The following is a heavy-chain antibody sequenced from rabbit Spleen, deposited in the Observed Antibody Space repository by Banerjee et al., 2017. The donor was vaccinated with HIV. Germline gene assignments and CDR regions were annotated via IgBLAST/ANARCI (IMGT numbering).Heavy chain of an antibody. CDR1: GVSFSSSYR. CDR3: AREYTDNTYFGDYGLDL. J-gene: IGHJ6*01. Sequence: QSLEESGGDLVKPGASLTLTCTASGVSFSSSYRICWVRQAPGKGLEWIGYIDTVFGHTYYARWVNGRFTISSDNAQNTEDLQMNSLTAADTATYFCAREYTDNTYFGDYGLDLWGQGTLVTVS. CDR2: IDTVFGHT. V-gene: IGHV1S40*01. D-gene: IGHD8-1*01.